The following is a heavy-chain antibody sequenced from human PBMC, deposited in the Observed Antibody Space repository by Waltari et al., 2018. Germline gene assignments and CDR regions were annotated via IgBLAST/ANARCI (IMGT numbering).Heavy chain of an antibody. J-gene: IGHJ4*02. D-gene: IGHD3-3*01. Sequence: QVQLQESGPGLVKPSGTLSLTCAVSGGSISSSNWWSWVRQPPGKGVEWIGEIYHSGSTNYNPSLKSRVAISVDKSKNQFSLKLSSVTAADTAVYYCARNGLRFLEWLPPLDYWGQGTLVTVSS. CDR3: ARNGLRFLEWLPPLDY. V-gene: IGHV4-4*02. CDR1: GGSISSSNW. CDR2: IYHSGST.